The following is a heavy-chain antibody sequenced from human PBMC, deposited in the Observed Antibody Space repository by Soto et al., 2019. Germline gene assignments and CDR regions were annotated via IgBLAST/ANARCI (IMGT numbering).Heavy chain of an antibody. CDR1: GGSFSGYY. Sequence: QVQLQQWGAGLLKPSEPLSLTCAVYGGSFSGYYWSWLRQPPGKGLEWLGEINHSGSTNYNPSLKSRVTISVDTSKNQFSLKLSSVTAADTAVYYCARVNGGYCSSTSCYGWFDPWGQGTLVTVSS. V-gene: IGHV4-34*01. D-gene: IGHD2-2*01. CDR2: INHSGST. J-gene: IGHJ5*02. CDR3: ARVNGGYCSSTSCYGWFDP.